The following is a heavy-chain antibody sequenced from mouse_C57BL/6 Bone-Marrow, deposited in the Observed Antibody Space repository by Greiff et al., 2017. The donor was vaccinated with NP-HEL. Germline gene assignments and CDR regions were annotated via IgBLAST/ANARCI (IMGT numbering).Heavy chain of an antibody. Sequence: QVQLKESGAELARPGASVKLSCKASGYTFTSYGISWVKQRTGQGLEWIGEIYPRSGNTYYNEKFKGKATLTADKSSSTAYMELRSLTSEDSAVYFCAREDLKGSFDYWGQGTTLTVSS. CDR2: IYPRSGNT. V-gene: IGHV1-81*01. CDR3: AREDLKGSFDY. J-gene: IGHJ2*01. CDR1: GYTFTSYG.